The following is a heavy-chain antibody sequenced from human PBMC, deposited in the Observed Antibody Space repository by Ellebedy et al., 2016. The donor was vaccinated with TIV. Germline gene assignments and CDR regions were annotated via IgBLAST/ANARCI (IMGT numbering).Heavy chain of an antibody. CDR2: INPSDGST. Sequence: AASVKVSCKASGYSFTTYYIHWVRQSPGHGLEWMGLINPSDGSTTSPLKFRDRITMTRDTSTDTLYMEMSSLINDDPAVYCCARGRGVGETADFWGQGTPVTVSS. CDR3: ARGRGVGETADF. V-gene: IGHV1-46*01. CDR1: GYSFTTYY. J-gene: IGHJ4*02. D-gene: IGHD1-26*01.